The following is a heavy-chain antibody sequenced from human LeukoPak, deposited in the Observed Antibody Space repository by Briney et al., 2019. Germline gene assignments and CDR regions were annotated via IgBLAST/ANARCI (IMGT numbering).Heavy chain of an antibody. J-gene: IGHJ3*02. Sequence: GESLKISCKGSGYSFTSYWIAWVRQTPGKGLEWMGIIYPGDSDTRYSPPFQGQVTISADKSISVAYLQWSSLKASDTAMYYCARHRGYSYAPSDAFNIWGQGTMVTVSS. CDR1: GYSFTSYW. CDR3: ARHRGYSYAPSDAFNI. D-gene: IGHD5-18*01. V-gene: IGHV5-51*01. CDR2: IYPGDSDT.